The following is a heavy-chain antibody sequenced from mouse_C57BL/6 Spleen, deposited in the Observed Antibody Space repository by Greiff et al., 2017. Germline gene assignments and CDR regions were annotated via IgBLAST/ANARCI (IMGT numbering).Heavy chain of an antibody. CDR1: GFTFSSYA. Sequence: EVKLQESGGGLVKPGGSLKLSCAASGFTFSSYAMSWVRQTPEKRLEWVATISDGGSYTYYPDNVKGRFTISRDNAKNNLYLQMSHLKSEDTAMYYCARDRGVNGYFDVWGTGTTVTVSS. J-gene: IGHJ1*03. D-gene: IGHD2-2*01. CDR3: ARDRGVNGYFDV. CDR2: ISDGGSYT. V-gene: IGHV5-4*01.